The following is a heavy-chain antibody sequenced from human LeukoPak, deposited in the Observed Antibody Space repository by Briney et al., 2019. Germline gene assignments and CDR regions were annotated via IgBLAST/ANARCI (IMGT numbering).Heavy chain of an antibody. Sequence: ASVKVSCKASGYTFTNYDINWVRQATGQGLEWMGWMNPNSGNTGYAQKFQGRVTMTRNTSISTAYMEPSSLRSDDTAVYYCARVRGGAPSLVAAFHIWGQGTMVTVSS. CDR3: ARVRGGAPSLVAAFHI. V-gene: IGHV1-8*01. CDR1: GYTFTNYD. J-gene: IGHJ3*02. CDR2: MNPNSGNT. D-gene: IGHD4-23*01.